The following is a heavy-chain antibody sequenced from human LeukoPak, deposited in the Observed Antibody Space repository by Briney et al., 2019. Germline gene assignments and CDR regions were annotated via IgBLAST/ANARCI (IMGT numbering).Heavy chain of an antibody. J-gene: IGHJ4*02. V-gene: IGHV3-64*01. CDR3: ARGIDSSGYYQDY. Sequence: PGGSLRLSCAASGFTFSSYAMHWVRQAPGKGLEYVSAISSNGGSTYYANSVKGRFTISRDNSKNTLYLLMGSLRAEDMAVYYCARGIDSSGYYQDYWGQGTLVTVSS. D-gene: IGHD3-22*01. CDR1: GFTFSSYA. CDR2: ISSNGGST.